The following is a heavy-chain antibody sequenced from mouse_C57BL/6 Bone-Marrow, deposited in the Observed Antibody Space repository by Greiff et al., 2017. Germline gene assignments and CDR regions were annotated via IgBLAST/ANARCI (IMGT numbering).Heavy chain of an antibody. CDR3: AREDDGYLEAY. CDR1: GYAFSSYW. J-gene: IGHJ3*01. V-gene: IGHV1-80*01. D-gene: IGHD2-3*01. CDR2: IYPGDGDT. Sequence: VKLMESGAELVKPGASVKISCKASGYAFSSYWMNRVKQRPGKGLEWIGQIYPGDGDTNYNGKFKGKATLTADKSSSTAYMQLSSLTSEDSAVYFCAREDDGYLEAYWGQGTLVTVSA.